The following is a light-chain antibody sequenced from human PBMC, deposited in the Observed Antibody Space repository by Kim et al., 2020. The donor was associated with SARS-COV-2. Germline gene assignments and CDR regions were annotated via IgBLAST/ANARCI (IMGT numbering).Light chain of an antibody. Sequence: ASVGDRVTISCRASQDIRKNLAWFQQKPGKAPKSLMYSASSLESWVPSKFSGSGSGTDFTLTIYSLQPEDFATYYCQQYEAYPLTFGGGTKVDIK. V-gene: IGKV1-16*02. CDR3: QQYEAYPLT. CDR1: QDIRKN. J-gene: IGKJ4*01. CDR2: SAS.